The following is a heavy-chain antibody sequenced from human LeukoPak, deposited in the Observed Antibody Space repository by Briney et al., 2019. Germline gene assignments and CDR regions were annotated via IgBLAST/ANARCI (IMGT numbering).Heavy chain of an antibody. CDR3: ALEMATIGFDY. V-gene: IGHV3-72*01. D-gene: IGHD5-24*01. Sequence: GGSLRLSCAASGFTFSDHYMDWVRQAPGKGQEWVGRIRDKANSYTTEYAASVKGRFTISRDDSKNSLYLQMNSLRTEDTAVYYCALEMATIGFDYWGQGTLVTVSS. CDR2: IRDKANSYTT. CDR1: GFTFSDHY. J-gene: IGHJ4*02.